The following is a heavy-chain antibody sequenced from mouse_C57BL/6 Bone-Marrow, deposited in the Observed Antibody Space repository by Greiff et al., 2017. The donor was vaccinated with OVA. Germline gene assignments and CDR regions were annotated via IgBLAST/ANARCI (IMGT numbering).Heavy chain of an antibody. Sequence: VQLQQSGPGLVAPSQSLSITCTVSGFSLTSYAISWVRQPPGKGLEWLGVIWTGGGTNYNSALKSRLSISKDNSKSHVFLKMNSLQTDDTARYYCAVTTVVGGDWFAYWGQGTLVTVSA. V-gene: IGHV2-9-1*01. CDR2: IWTGGGT. CDR1: GFSLTSYA. J-gene: IGHJ3*01. D-gene: IGHD1-1*01. CDR3: AVTTVVGGDWFAY.